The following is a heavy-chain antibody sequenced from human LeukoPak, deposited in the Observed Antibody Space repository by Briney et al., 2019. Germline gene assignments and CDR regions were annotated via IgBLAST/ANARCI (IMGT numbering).Heavy chain of an antibody. Sequence: ASVTVSCKASGYTFTTYGFSWVRQAPGQGLEWMEWISAYNGNTNYAQKLQGRVTMTRNTSISTAYMELSSLRSEDTAVYYCARVAKDCSSTSCYPHYYYYYMDVWGKGTTVTISS. CDR1: GYTFTTYG. D-gene: IGHD2-2*01. J-gene: IGHJ6*03. V-gene: IGHV1-18*01. CDR2: ISAYNGNT. CDR3: ARVAKDCSSTSCYPHYYYYYMDV.